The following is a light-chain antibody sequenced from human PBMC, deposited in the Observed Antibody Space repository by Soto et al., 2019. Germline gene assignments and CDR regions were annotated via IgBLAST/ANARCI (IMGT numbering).Light chain of an antibody. Sequence: EIVMTQSPATLSVSLGDRATLSCRASQSVSSNLAWYQLKPGQAPRLLIYDASNRATGIPARLSGSGSGTDFTLTISSLEPEDFAVYYCQQRSNWPPITFGQGTRLEIK. CDR3: QQRSNWPPIT. J-gene: IGKJ5*01. CDR1: QSVSSN. CDR2: DAS. V-gene: IGKV3-11*01.